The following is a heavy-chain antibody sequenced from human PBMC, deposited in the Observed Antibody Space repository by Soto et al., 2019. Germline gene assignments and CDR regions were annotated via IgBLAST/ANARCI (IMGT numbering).Heavy chain of an antibody. CDR2: LYTEGTT. D-gene: IGHD3-16*01. J-gene: IGHJ6*02. V-gene: IGHV3-53*01. Sequence: GGSPRLSCVASGLTVSHNYMAWVRQAPEMGLEWVSILYTEGTTYYADSVRGRFTISRDSSKNTLFLQMDSPRAEDTAVYYCVRPRPSGENYGMDVWGQGTTVTVSS. CDR1: GLTVSHNY. CDR3: VRPRPSGENYGMDV.